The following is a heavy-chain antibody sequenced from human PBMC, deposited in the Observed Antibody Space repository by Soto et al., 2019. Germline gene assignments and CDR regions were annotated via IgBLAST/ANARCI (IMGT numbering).Heavy chain of an antibody. Sequence: ASVKVSCKASGYTFTGYYMHWVRQAPGQGLEWMGWINPNSGGTNYAQKFQGRVTMTRDTSISTAYMELSRLRSDDTAVYYCARDGFSLDIPYYYDSSGYSHLDYWGQGTLVTVSS. CDR1: GYTFTGYY. J-gene: IGHJ4*02. CDR2: INPNSGGT. CDR3: ARDGFSLDIPYYYDSSGYSHLDY. V-gene: IGHV1-2*02. D-gene: IGHD3-22*01.